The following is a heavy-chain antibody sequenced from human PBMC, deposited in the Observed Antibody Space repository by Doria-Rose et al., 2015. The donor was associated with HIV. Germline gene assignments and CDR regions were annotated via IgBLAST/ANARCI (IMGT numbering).Heavy chain of an antibody. J-gene: IGHJ4*02. V-gene: IGHV2-26*01. CDR2: IFSDDER. D-gene: IGHD6-13*01. Sequence: QVTLKESGPVLVKPTETLMLTCTVSGVSLSSPGMGVSWIRQPLGKALEWLANIFSDDERSYKTSLKSRLTISRGTSKSQVVLTMTDMDPVDTATYYCARIKSSRWYHKYYFDFWGQGTLVIVSA. CDR1: GVSLSSPGMG. CDR3: ARIKSSRWYHKYYFDF.